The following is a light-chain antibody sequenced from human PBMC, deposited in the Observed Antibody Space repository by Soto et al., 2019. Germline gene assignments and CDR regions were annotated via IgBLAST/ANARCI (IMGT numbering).Light chain of an antibody. CDR3: CSSAGTYTDV. CDR1: NSNLGDYNY. J-gene: IGLJ1*01. CDR2: DVS. Sequence: QSALTQPRSVSGSPGQSVAISCTGTNSNLGDYNYVSWYQQHPGKAPKLMISDVSKRPSGVPDRFSGSKSGNTASLTISGLQAEDEADYYFCSSAGTYTDVFGTGTKVTVL. V-gene: IGLV2-11*01.